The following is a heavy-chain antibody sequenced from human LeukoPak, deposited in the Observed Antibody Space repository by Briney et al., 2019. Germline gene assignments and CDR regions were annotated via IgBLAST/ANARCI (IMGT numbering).Heavy chain of an antibody. V-gene: IGHV4-34*01. Sequence: PSETLSLTCAVYGGSFSGYYWSWIRQPPGKWLECIGGINQSGRTNYNPSLKSRVTISVDTSKNQFSLKLSSVTAADTAVYYCARNRITMVRGVINYYYYYYMDVWGKGTTVTVSS. D-gene: IGHD3-10*01. J-gene: IGHJ6*03. CDR1: GGSFSGYY. CDR2: INQSGRT. CDR3: ARNRITMVRGVINYYYYYYMDV.